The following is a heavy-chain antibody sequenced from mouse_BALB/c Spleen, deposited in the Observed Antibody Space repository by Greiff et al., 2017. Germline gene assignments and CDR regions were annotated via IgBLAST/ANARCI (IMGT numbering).Heavy chain of an antibody. V-gene: IGHV1-77*01. CDR3: ARWPRTGFAY. J-gene: IGHJ3*01. CDR1: GYTFTDYY. Sequence: QVQLQQSGAELARPGASVKLSCKASGYTFTDYYINWVKQRTGQGLEWIGEIYPGSGNTYYNEKFKGKATLTADKSSSTAYMQLSSLTSEDSAVYFCARWPRTGFAYWGQGTLVTVSA. CDR2: IYPGSGNT.